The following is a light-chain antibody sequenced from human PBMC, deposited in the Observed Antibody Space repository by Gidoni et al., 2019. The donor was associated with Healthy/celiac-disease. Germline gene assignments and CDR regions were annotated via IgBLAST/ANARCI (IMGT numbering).Light chain of an antibody. Sequence: VIWMTQSPSLLSASTGDRVTISCRMSQCISSYLAWYQQKPGQAPELLIYAASTLQSGVPSRFSGSGSGTDFTLTISCLQSEDFATYYCQQYYSFPRTFGQGTKVEIK. CDR2: AAS. V-gene: IGKV1D-8*01. CDR3: QQYYSFPRT. CDR1: QCISSY. J-gene: IGKJ1*01.